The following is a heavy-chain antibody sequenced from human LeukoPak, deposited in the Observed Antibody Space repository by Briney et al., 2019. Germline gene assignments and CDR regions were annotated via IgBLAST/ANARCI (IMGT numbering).Heavy chain of an antibody. Sequence: RPSETLSLTCTVSGGSISGYYWSWIRQPPGKGLEWIGYVYYSGSTNYNPSLKSRVTILVDTSRKQFSLKLTSVTAADTAVYYCARDGGVVVPAAPTVFDVWGQGTMVTVSS. CDR3: ARDGGVVVPAAPTVFDV. J-gene: IGHJ3*01. D-gene: IGHD2-2*01. V-gene: IGHV4-59*12. CDR2: VYYSGST. CDR1: GGSISGYY.